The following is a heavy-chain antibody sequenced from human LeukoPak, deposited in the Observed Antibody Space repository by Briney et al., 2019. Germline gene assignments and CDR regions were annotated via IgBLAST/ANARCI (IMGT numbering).Heavy chain of an antibody. Sequence: ASVKVSCKASGYTFTGYYMHWVRQAPGQGLEGMGWINPNSGGTNYAQKFQGRVTMTRDTSISTAYMELSRLRSDDTAVYYCARGYCSGGSCSYYFDYWGQGTLITVSS. V-gene: IGHV1-2*02. CDR2: INPNSGGT. CDR1: GYTFTGYY. J-gene: IGHJ4*02. D-gene: IGHD2-15*01. CDR3: ARGYCSGGSCSYYFDY.